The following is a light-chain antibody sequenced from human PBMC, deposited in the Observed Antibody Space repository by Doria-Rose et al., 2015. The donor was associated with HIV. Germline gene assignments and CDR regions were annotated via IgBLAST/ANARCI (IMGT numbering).Light chain of an antibody. Sequence: DIRMTQSPSSLSASIGDRITITCRPSQSISTYLNWYQQKPVQAPKLLIYAASSLESGVPSRFSGSGSGTDFTLTISSLQSEDFATYYCQQSYNTPRTFGQGTKVEIK. V-gene: IGKV1-39*01. CDR2: AAS. CDR1: QSISTY. J-gene: IGKJ1*01. CDR3: QQSYNTPRT.